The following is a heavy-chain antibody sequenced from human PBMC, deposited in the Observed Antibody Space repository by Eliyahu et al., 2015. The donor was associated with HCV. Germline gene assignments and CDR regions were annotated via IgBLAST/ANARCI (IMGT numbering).Heavy chain of an antibody. CDR1: GFXFSSYG. CDR3: ARDTVRGGHYYYYGMDV. V-gene: IGHV3-33*01. CDR2: IWYDGSNK. J-gene: IGHJ6*02. D-gene: IGHD3-10*01. Sequence: QVQLVESGGGVVQPGRSLRLSCAASGFXFSSYGMHWVRXAPGKGLEGVAVIWYDGSNKYXADSVKGRFTISRDNSKNTLYLQMNSLRAEDTAVYYCARDTVRGGHYYYYGMDVWGQGTTVTVSS.